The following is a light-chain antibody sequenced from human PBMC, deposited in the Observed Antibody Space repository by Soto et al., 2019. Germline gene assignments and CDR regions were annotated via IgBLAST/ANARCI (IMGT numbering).Light chain of an antibody. Sequence: DIQMTQSPSTLSASIGDRVTMTCRASQSISRWLAWYQQKPGKAPKLLIYDASSLESGVPSRFSGGGSGTDFTLTISSLQSEDFAVYYCLQFDKWPPRLTFGGGTKVDI. CDR1: QSISRW. CDR3: LQFDKWPPRLT. J-gene: IGKJ4*01. CDR2: DAS. V-gene: IGKV1-5*01.